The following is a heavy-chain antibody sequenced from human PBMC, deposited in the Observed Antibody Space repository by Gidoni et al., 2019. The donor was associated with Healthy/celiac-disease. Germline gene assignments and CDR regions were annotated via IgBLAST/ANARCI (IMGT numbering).Heavy chain of an antibody. V-gene: IGHV4-34*01. CDR2: INHSGST. CDR1: GGSFSGYY. Sequence: QVQLQQWGAGLLKPSEPLSITCAVYGGSFSGYYWSWIRQPPGKGLEWIGEINHSGSTNYNPSLKSRVTISVDTSKNQFSLKLSSVTAADTAVYYCARGRQLWSPSRGANFDYWGQGTLVTVSS. D-gene: IGHD5-18*01. CDR3: ARGRQLWSPSRGANFDY. J-gene: IGHJ4*02.